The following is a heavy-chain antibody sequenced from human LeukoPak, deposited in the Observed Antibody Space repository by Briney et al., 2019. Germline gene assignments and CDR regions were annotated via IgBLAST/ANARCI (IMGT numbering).Heavy chain of an antibody. V-gene: IGHV4-34*01. J-gene: IGHJ6*02. Sequence: SETLSLTCAVYGGSFSGYYWSWIRQPPGKGLEWIGEINHSGSTNYNPSLKSRVTISVDTSKNQFSLKLSSVTAEDTAVYYCARLRGQTYYYGMDVWGQGTTVTVSS. CDR1: GGSFSGYY. CDR2: INHSGST. D-gene: IGHD4-17*01. CDR3: ARLRGQTYYYGMDV.